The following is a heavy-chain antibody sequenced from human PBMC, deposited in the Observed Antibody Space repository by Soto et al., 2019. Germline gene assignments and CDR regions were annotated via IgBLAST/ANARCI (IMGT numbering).Heavy chain of an antibody. D-gene: IGHD1-26*01. CDR2: IYYSVGT. V-gene: IGHV4-59*01. CDR3: ARPSGSYSYYYGMDV. J-gene: IGHJ6*02. Sequence: QVHLQESAPGLVKPSETLSLTCTVSGASIRSFFWTWIRQPPGRGLEWIGNIYYSVGTNYNPSLKYRATMSVDTSKNQFSLMLTSVTAADTAVYYCARPSGSYSYYYGMDVWGQGTTVTVSS. CDR1: GASIRSFF.